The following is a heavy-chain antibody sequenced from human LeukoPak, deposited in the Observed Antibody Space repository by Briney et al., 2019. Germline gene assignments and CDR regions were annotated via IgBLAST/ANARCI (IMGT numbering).Heavy chain of an antibody. CDR3: AKDGENGLLWFGESYFQH. CDR2: INGSGCST. Sequence: PGGSLTLSCAASGFTFSSYAMSWVRQAPGKGLDGVSAINGSGCSTYYAYSVKGRSINSRDNSKNTLYMQMNSLRAEDTTVYYCAKDGENGLLWFGESYFQHWGQGTLVTVSS. CDR1: GFTFSSYA. D-gene: IGHD3-10*01. V-gene: IGHV3-23*01. J-gene: IGHJ1*01.